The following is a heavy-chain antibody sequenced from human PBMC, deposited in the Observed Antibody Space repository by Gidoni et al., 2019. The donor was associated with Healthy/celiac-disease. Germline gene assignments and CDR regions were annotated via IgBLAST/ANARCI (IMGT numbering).Heavy chain of an antibody. CDR2: ISSSSSTI. Sequence: EVQLVESGGGLVQPGGSLRLSCAASGFTFSSYSMNWFRQAPGKGLEWVSYISSSSSTIYYADSVKGRFTISRDNAKNSLYLQMNSLRDEDTAVYYCARETQYYDFWSGYYMGYTFDYWGQGTLVTVSS. V-gene: IGHV3-48*02. D-gene: IGHD3-3*01. CDR1: GFTFSSYS. J-gene: IGHJ4*02. CDR3: ARETQYYDFWSGYYMGYTFDY.